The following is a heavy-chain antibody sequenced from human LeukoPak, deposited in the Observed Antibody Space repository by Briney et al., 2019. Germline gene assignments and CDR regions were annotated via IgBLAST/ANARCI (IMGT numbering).Heavy chain of an antibody. CDR2: ISGSGGST. Sequence: GGSLRLSCAASGFTFSSYAMSWVRQAPGKGLEWVSAISGSGGSTYYADSVKGRFTISRDNSKNTLYLQMNSLRAEDTAVYYCAKDRYYYDSSGYLGYWGQGTLVTVSS. CDR1: GFTFSSYA. J-gene: IGHJ4*02. CDR3: AKDRYYYDSSGYLGY. V-gene: IGHV3-23*01. D-gene: IGHD3-22*01.